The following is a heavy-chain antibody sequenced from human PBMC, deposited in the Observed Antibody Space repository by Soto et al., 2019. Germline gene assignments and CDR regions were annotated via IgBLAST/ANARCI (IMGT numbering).Heavy chain of an antibody. CDR1: GVTFSSYA. J-gene: IGHJ4*02. CDR2: ISGSGGST. V-gene: IGHV3-23*01. Sequence: GGSLRLSCASSGVTFSSYAMSWVRQATGKGLEWVSAISGSGGSTYYADSVKGRFTISRDNSKNTLYLQMNSLRAEDTAVYYCAKAPPAPVLLWFGELLYFDYWGQGTLVTVSS. D-gene: IGHD3-10*01. CDR3: AKAPPAPVLLWFGELLYFDY.